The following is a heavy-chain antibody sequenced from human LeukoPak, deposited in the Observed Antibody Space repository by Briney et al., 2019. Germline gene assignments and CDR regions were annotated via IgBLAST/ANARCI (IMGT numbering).Heavy chain of an antibody. D-gene: IGHD5-12*01. CDR2: MSFDGSNK. Sequence: PGGSLRLSCAASGFIFSSFGMHWVRQAPGKGVEWVGLMSFDGSNKHYADSVRGRFTISRDNSKNMLYLQMNSLSPEDTAVYYCAKGLQVQWIYAAFDIWGQGTVVTVSS. V-gene: IGHV3-30*18. J-gene: IGHJ3*02. CDR3: AKGLQVQWIYAAFDI. CDR1: GFIFSSFG.